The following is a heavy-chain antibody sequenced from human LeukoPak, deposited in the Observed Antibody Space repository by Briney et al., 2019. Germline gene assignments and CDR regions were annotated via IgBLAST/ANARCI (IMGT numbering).Heavy chain of an antibody. V-gene: IGHV3-43D*04. CDR2: ISWDGGGT. CDR1: GFTFDDYA. Sequence: GGSLRLSCAASGFTFDDYAMHWVRQAPGKGLEWVSLISWDGGGTYYADSVKGRLTIPRDNSKNPLYLQMNSLRAEDTALYYCAKDKSVYGGNPSSETRGAFDIWGQGTMVTVSS. CDR3: AKDKSVYGGNPSSETRGAFDI. J-gene: IGHJ3*02. D-gene: IGHD4-23*01.